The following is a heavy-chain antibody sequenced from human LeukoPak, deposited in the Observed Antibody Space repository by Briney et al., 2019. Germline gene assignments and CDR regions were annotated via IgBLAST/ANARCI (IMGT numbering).Heavy chain of an antibody. J-gene: IGHJ6*03. CDR3: ARRRVGATFYYYYMDV. Sequence: SETLSLNCAVYGGSFSGYYWSWIRQPPGKGLEWIGEINHSGSTNHNPSLKSRVTSSVDTSKNQFSLKLTSVTAADTSVYYCARRRVGATFYYYYMDVWGKGTTVTVSS. CDR1: GGSFSGYY. V-gene: IGHV4-34*01. D-gene: IGHD1-26*01. CDR2: INHSGST.